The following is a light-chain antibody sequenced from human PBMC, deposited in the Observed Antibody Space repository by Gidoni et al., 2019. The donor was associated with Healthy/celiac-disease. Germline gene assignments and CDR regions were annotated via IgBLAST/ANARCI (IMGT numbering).Light chain of an antibody. Sequence: DIQMTQSPSSVSASAGDIVTITCRVSQGISSWVAWYQQKPGTAPKLLIYAASSLQSGVPSRFSGSGSGTDFTLTISSLQPEDFATSYCQQANSFPRTFGQGTKVEIK. J-gene: IGKJ1*01. CDR3: QQANSFPRT. CDR2: AAS. V-gene: IGKV1-12*01. CDR1: QGISSW.